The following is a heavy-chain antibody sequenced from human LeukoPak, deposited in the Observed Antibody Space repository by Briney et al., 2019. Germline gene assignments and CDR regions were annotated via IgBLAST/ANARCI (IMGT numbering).Heavy chain of an antibody. Sequence: SQTLSLTCTVSGGSISSGSYYWSWIRQPPGKGLEWIGRIYTSGSTNYNPSLKSRVTISVDTSKNQFSLKLSSVTAADTAVYYCARDRAYDYVWGSYRYIWFDPWGQGTLVTVSS. CDR2: IYTSGST. J-gene: IGHJ5*02. CDR3: ARDRAYDYVWGSYRYIWFDP. CDR1: GGSISSGSYY. D-gene: IGHD3-16*02. V-gene: IGHV4-61*02.